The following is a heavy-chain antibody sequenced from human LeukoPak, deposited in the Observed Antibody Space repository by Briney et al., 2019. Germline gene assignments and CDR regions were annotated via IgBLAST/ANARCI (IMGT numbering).Heavy chain of an antibody. CDR3: ASLQGGYCSSTSCPEIDY. CDR1: GGTFSSYA. V-gene: IGHV1-69*06. D-gene: IGHD2-2*01. CDR2: IIPIFGTA. Sequence: EASVNVSCKASGGTFSSYAIRWVRQAPAQGLEWMGGIIPIFGTANYAQKLQGRVTITADKSTSTAYMELSSLRSEDTAVYYCASLQGGYCSSTSCPEIDYWGQGTLVTVSS. J-gene: IGHJ4*02.